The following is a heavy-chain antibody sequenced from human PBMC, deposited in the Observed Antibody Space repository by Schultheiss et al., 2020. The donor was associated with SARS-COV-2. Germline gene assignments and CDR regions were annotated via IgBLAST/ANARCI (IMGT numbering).Heavy chain of an antibody. CDR3: ARVGYTYNWFDP. CDR1: GFTVSSNY. Sequence: GESLKISCAASGFTVSSNYMSWVRQAPGKGLEWVSVIYSGGSTYYADSVKGRFTISRDNSKNTLYLQMNSLRAEDTAVYYCARVGYTYNWFDPWGQGTLVTVSS. J-gene: IGHJ5*02. V-gene: IGHV3-53*01. CDR2: IYSGGST. D-gene: IGHD3-16*02.